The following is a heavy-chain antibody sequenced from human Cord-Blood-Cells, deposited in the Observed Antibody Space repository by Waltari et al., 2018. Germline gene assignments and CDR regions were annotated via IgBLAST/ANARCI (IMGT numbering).Heavy chain of an antibody. CDR2: INAGNGNT. CDR1: GYTFTSYA. CDR3: ARGSVTNWFDP. Sequence: QVQLVQSGAEVKKPGASVKVSCKASGYTFTSYAMHWVRQAPGQRLEWMGWINAGNGNTKYSQKFQGRVTITRDTSASTAYMELSSLRSEDMAVYYCARGSVTNWFDPWGQGTLVTVSS. J-gene: IGHJ5*02. D-gene: IGHD4-17*01. V-gene: IGHV1-3*01.